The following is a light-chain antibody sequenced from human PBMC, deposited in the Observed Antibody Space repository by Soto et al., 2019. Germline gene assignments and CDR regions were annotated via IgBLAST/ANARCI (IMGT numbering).Light chain of an antibody. J-gene: IGKJ1*01. CDR3: QQYNNWPPVT. CDR1: QSVSSN. CDR2: GAS. V-gene: IGKV3-15*01. Sequence: ETKMTQSPATLAVSPGERATLSCRASQSVSSNLAWYQQKPGQAPRLLIYGASTRATGIPARFSGSGSGTEFTLTISSLQSEDFAVYYCQQYNNWPPVTFGQGTKVDIK.